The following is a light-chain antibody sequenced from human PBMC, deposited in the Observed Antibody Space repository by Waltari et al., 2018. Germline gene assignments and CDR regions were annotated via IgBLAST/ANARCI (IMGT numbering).Light chain of an antibody. CDR2: SNN. CDR1: SSNIGSNP. Sequence: QSVLTQPPSASGTPGQRVTIHCSGSSSNIGSNPVTWYQQLPGAAPKLLVYSNNQRPSGVPDRFSGAKSGTSASLAISGLQSEDEADYYCAAWDDSLNGVVFGGGTKLTVL. J-gene: IGLJ2*01. CDR3: AAWDDSLNGVV. V-gene: IGLV1-44*01.